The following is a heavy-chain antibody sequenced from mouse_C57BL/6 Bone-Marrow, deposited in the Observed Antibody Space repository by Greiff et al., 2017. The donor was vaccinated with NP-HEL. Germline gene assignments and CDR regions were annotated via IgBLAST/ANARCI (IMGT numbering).Heavy chain of an antibody. D-gene: IGHD1-2*01. CDR3: ASSYYYGLYYYAMDY. J-gene: IGHJ4*01. CDR2: IWRGGST. V-gene: IGHV2-5*01. CDR1: GFSLTSYG. Sequence: VQLQESGPGLVQPSQSLSITCTVSGFSLTSYGVHWVRQSPGKGLEWLGVIWRGGSTDYNAAFMSRLSITKDNSKSQVFFKMNSLQADDTAIYYCASSYYYGLYYYAMDYWGQGTSVTVSS.